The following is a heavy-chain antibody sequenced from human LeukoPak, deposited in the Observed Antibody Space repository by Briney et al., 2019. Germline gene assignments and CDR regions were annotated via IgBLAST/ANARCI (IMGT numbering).Heavy chain of an antibody. CDR2: ISNSVSTI. Sequence: PGGSLRLSCAASGFTFSIYEMHWVRQAPGKGLEWVSYISNSVSTIKYADSVKGRFTISRDNAKNSLYLQMNSLRAEDTAVYYCAREKLYGFDCWGRGALVTVSS. D-gene: IGHD3-10*01. J-gene: IGHJ4*02. V-gene: IGHV3-48*03. CDR3: AREKLYGFDC. CDR1: GFTFSIYE.